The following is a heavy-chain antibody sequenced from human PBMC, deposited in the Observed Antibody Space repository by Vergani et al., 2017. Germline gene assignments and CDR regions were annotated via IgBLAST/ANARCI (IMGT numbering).Heavy chain of an antibody. V-gene: IGHV3-33*01. J-gene: IGHJ6*03. Sequence: QVQLVESGGGVVQPGRSLRLSCAASGFTFSSYGMHWVRQAPGKGLEWVAVIWYDGSNKYYADSVKGRFTISRDNSKNTLYLKMNSLRAEDTAVYYCARCPSGTAMAADSYYMDVWGKG. CDR1: GFTFSSYG. D-gene: IGHD5-18*01. CDR3: ARCPSGTAMAADSYYMDV. CDR2: IWYDGSNK.